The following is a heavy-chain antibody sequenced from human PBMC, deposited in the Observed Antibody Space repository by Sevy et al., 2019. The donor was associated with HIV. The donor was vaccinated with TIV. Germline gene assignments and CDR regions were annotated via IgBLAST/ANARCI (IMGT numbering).Heavy chain of an antibody. CDR2: INWNGGNT. D-gene: IGHD3-22*01. V-gene: IGHV3-20*01. CDR1: GFTFDDYG. Sequence: GGSLRLSCAASGFTFDDYGMTWVRQAPGKGLEWVSGINWNGGNTGYADSVKGGFTISRDNAKNSLYLQMNSLRAEDTALYHCARRIRYDSSGYGFYFDHWGQGTLVTVSS. J-gene: IGHJ4*02. CDR3: ARRIRYDSSGYGFYFDH.